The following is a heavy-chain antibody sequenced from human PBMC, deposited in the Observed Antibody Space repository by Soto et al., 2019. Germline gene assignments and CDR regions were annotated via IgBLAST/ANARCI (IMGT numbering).Heavy chain of an antibody. Sequence: ASVKVSCKASGDTFTSYGISWVRQAPGQGLEWKGWISAYNGNTNYAQKLQGRVTMTTDTSTSTAYMELRSLRSDDTAVYYCARGNIAVAHPNYYSDSWGQETXVTASS. V-gene: IGHV1-18*04. D-gene: IGHD6-19*01. CDR2: ISAYNGNT. J-gene: IGHJ4*02. CDR3: ARGNIAVAHPNYYSDS. CDR1: GDTFTSYG.